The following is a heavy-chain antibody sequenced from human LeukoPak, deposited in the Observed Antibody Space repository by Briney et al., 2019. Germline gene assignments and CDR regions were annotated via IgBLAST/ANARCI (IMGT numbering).Heavy chain of an antibody. D-gene: IGHD5-24*01. CDR2: IYYSGST. Sequence: SETLSLTCAVSGHSINSYYWSWIRQPPGKELEWIGYIYYSGSTTYNPSLKSRVTMSVDTSKNQVSLKLSSVTAADTAVYYCARGPEDGYNLRGVNYWGQGTLVTVSS. CDR3: ARGPEDGYNLRGVNY. V-gene: IGHV4-59*12. J-gene: IGHJ4*02. CDR1: GHSINSYY.